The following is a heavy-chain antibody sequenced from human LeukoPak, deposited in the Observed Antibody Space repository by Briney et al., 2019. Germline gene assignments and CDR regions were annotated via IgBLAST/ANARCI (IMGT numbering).Heavy chain of an antibody. CDR3: ARVPARRVVTTPTYFDY. V-gene: IGHV4-38-2*02. CDR1: GYSISSGYY. D-gene: IGHD2-21*02. CDR2: IYHSGNT. Sequence: SETLSLTCTVSGYSISSGYYWGWIRQPPGRGLEWIANIYHSGNTYYNPSFKSRVTISEDTSKNQFSLKLNSVTAADTAVYYCARVPARRVVTTPTYFDYWGQGTLVTVSS. J-gene: IGHJ4*02.